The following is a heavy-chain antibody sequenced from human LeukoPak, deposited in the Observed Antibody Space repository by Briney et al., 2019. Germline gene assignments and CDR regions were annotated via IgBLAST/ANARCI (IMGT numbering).Heavy chain of an antibody. V-gene: IGHV1-8*01. J-gene: IGHJ6*03. CDR3: ARGHQLNDYYMDV. Sequence: ASVKVSCKASGYSFTSCDMNWVRQASGQGLEWMGWMNLHNGNTGYSQRFQGRVTMTRNTSLSTAYLELSSLRTEDTAVYYCARGHQLNDYYMDVWGNGTTVTVSS. CDR1: GYSFTSCD. CDR2: MNLHNGNT. D-gene: IGHD2-2*01.